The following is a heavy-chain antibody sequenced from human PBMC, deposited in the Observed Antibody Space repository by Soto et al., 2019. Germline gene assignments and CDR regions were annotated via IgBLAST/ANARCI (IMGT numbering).Heavy chain of an antibody. CDR3: TRVVGSSGWSDY. J-gene: IGHJ4*02. CDR1: GGSISSYY. CDR2: SIYIGGP. Sequence: WETLSLTCTVSGGSISSYYWSWIRQPPGKGLEWIGYSIYIGGPIYNPSLNSRVTISIDTSKNQFSLKLSSVTAADTAVYYCTRVVGSSGWSDYWGQGTLVTVSS. D-gene: IGHD6-6*01. V-gene: IGHV4-59*01.